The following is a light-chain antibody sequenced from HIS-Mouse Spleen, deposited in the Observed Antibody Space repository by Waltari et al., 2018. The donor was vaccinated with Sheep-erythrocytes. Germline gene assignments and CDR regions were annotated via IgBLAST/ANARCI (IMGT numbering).Light chain of an antibody. CDR2: DVR. J-gene: IGLJ1*01. CDR1: SSDVGGYNY. CDR3: CSYAGSYNHV. V-gene: IGLV2-11*01. Sequence: QSALTQPRSVSGSPGQSVTISCTGTSSDVGGYNYVSWYQQHPGKAPKLMIYDVRKRPSGVPDRFSGSKSGNTASLTISGLQAEDEADYYCCSYAGSYNHVFATRTKVTVL.